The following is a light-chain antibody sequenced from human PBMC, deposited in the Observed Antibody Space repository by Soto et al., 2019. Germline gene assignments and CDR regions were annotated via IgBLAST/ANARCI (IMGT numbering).Light chain of an antibody. CDR3: QQYNNWPPGT. J-gene: IGKJ1*01. CDR2: GAS. CDR1: QSVSSN. V-gene: IGKV3-15*01. Sequence: EIVMTQSPATLSVSPGERATLSCRASQSVSSNLAWYQQKPGQAPRLLIYGASTRATGIPARFIGSGSGTEFTLTISSLQSEDFAVYYCQQYNNWPPGTFGQGTKVEIK.